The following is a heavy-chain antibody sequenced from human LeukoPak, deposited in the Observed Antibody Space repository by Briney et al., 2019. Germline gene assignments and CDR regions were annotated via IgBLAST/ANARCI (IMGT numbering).Heavy chain of an antibody. CDR1: GFTFSSYA. J-gene: IGHJ4*02. CDR3: ARESKRYYFDY. D-gene: IGHD6-25*01. CDR2: ISYDGSNK. Sequence: GGTLRLSCAASGFTFSSYAMHWVRQAPGKGLEWVAVISYDGSNKYYADSVKGRFTISRDNSKNTLYLQMNSLRAEDTAVYYCARESKRYYFDYWGQGTLVTVSS. V-gene: IGHV3-30*04.